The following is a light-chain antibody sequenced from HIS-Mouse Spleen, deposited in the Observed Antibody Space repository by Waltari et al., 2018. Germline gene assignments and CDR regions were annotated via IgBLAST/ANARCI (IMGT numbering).Light chain of an antibody. J-gene: IGKJ1*01. CDR2: GAS. Sequence: EIFMTQSPATLSVSPGESAPLSCRASQRVSSNLAWYQQKPGQAPRLLIYGASTRATGIPARFSGSGSGTAFTLTISSMQSEDFAVYYCQQYNNWWTFGQGTKVEIK. CDR1: QRVSSN. CDR3: QQYNNWWT. V-gene: IGKV3-15*01.